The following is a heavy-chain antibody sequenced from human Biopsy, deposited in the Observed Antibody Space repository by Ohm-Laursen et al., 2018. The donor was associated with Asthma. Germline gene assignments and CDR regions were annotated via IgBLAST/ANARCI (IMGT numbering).Heavy chain of an antibody. CDR1: GFTFSHYN. D-gene: IGHD3-3*02. CDR2: ITDTSRYI. J-gene: IGHJ1*01. CDR3: ARTFHFWSPYHAEHYQL. V-gene: IGHV3-21*06. Sequence: SLRLSCTASGFTFSHYNMNWVRQAPGKGPEWVSSITDTSRYIKYADSVKGRLTISRDNAKNSLYLQMNSFRAEDTAVYYCARTFHFWSPYHAEHYQLWGQGTLVTVPS.